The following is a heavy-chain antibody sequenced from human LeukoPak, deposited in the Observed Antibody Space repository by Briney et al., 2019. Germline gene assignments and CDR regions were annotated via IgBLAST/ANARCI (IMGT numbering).Heavy chain of an antibody. D-gene: IGHD6-13*01. V-gene: IGHV3-74*01. CDR1: GFIFSSYW. Sequence: GGSLRLSCAASGFIFSSYWMHWVRHAPGKGLAWVSRINTDGSSTSYADSVKGRFTISRDNAKNTLYLQMNSLRSEDTAVYYCARVVGLTGYSSNWYSGYYYYMDVWGKGTTVTVSS. CDR2: INTDGSST. CDR3: ARVVGLTGYSSNWYSGYYYYMDV. J-gene: IGHJ6*03.